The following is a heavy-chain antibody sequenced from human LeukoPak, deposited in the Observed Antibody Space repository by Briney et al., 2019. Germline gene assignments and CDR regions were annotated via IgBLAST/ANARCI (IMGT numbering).Heavy chain of an antibody. CDR2: IKQDGSGK. D-gene: IGHD2-15*01. J-gene: IGHJ6*03. CDR3: ARGSSCSGGSWYEAYYYYYYYMDV. V-gene: IGHV3-7*01. Sequence: GGSLRLSCAASGFTFSSYWMSWVRQAPGKGLEWVANIKQDGSGKYYVDSVKGRFTISRDNAKNSLYLQMNSLRAEDTAVYYCARGSSCSGGSWYEAYYYYYYYMDVWGKGTTVTVSS. CDR1: GFTFSSYW.